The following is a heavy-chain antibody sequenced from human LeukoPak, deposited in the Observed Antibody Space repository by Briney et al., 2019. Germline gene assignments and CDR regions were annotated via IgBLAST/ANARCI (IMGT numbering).Heavy chain of an antibody. CDR2: ISYDGSNK. D-gene: IGHD2-15*01. J-gene: IGHJ4*02. V-gene: IGHV3-30*18. CDR3: AKTNLECSGGSCYSSFDY. Sequence: GGSLRLSCAASGFTFSSYGMHWVRQAPGKGLEWGAVISYDGSNKYYADSVKGRFTISRDNSKNTLYLQMNGLRAEDTAVYYCAKTNLECSGGSCYSSFDYWGQGTLVTVSS. CDR1: GFTFSSYG.